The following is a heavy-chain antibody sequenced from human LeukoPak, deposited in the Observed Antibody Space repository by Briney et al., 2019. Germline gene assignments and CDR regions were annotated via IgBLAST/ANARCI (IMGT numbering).Heavy chain of an antibody. D-gene: IGHD3-3*01. CDR2: IKLDGSEK. V-gene: IGHV3-7*03. Sequence: RGSLRLSCVASGFTFGKYRVGWVRQAPGKGLEWVANIKLDGSEKNYVDSVKGRFTISRDNTKNSLYLQMNSLRAEDTAVFYCARDQYDTWSRRGNFDSWGQGTLVTVSS. CDR1: GFTFGKYR. J-gene: IGHJ4*02. CDR3: ARDQYDTWSRRGNFDS.